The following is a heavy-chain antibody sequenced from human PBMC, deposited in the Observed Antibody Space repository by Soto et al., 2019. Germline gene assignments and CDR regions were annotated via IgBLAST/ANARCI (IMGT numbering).Heavy chain of an antibody. Sequence: QLQLQESGPGLVKPSETLSLTCTVSGGSISSNSYYWGWIRQPPGKGREWIGTIYYRGNTFYNPSLKSRVTISVDTSQSQFSLKLNSVTAADTAVYYGATSSTGWYGNFDSWGQGTLVTVSS. CDR1: GGSISSNSYY. CDR2: IYYRGNT. CDR3: ATSSTGWYGNFDS. V-gene: IGHV4-39*01. J-gene: IGHJ4*02. D-gene: IGHD6-19*01.